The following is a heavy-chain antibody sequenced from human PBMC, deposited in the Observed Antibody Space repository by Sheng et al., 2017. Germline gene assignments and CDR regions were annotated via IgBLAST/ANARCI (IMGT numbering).Heavy chain of an antibody. D-gene: IGHD3-22*01. CDR2: IYYSGST. CDR3: ARDSIREDSSGYFQH. Sequence: QLQLQESGPGLVKPSETLSLTCTVSGGSISSSSYYWGWIRQPPGKGLEWIGSIYYSGSTYYNPSLKSRVTISVDTSKNQFSLKLSSVTAADTAVYYCARDSIREDSSGYFQHWGQGTLVTVS. J-gene: IGHJ1*01. CDR1: GGSISSSSYY. V-gene: IGHV4-39*07.